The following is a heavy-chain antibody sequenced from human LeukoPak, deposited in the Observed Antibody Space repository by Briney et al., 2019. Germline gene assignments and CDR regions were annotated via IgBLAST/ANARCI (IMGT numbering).Heavy chain of an antibody. CDR1: GFIFSSYT. CDR3: AKAGGASWYLY. D-gene: IGHD6-13*01. Sequence: GGSLRLSCAASGFIFSSYTMGWVRQAPGKGLEWVSDINGSGGGTYYADSVNGRFTISRDNSKNTLYLQMNSLRAEDTAVYYCAKAGGASWYLYWGQGTLVTVSS. J-gene: IGHJ4*02. V-gene: IGHV3-23*01. CDR2: INGSGGGT.